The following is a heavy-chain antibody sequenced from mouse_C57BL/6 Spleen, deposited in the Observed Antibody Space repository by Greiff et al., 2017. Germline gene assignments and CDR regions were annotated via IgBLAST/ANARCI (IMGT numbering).Heavy chain of an antibody. D-gene: IGHD2-5*01. Sequence: VQLQQSVAELVRPGASVKLSCTASGFNIKNTYMHWVKQRPEQGLEWIGRLDPANGNTKYAPKFPGQDTITADTSSNTAYLQLSSLTSEATAIDYCALYRNYAFADWGQGTLVTVAA. CDR3: ALYRNYAFAD. V-gene: IGHV14-3*01. J-gene: IGHJ3*01. CDR1: GFNIKNTY. CDR2: LDPANGNT.